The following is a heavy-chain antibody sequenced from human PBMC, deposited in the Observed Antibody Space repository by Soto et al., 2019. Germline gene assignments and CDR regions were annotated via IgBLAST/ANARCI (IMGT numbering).Heavy chain of an antibody. CDR3: AKYYYDSSGYYYDY. Sequence: SSETLSLTCTVSGGSISSYYWSWIRQPPGKGLEWIGYIYYSGSTNYNPSLKSRVTISVDTSKNQFSLKLSSVTAADTAVYYCAKYYYDSSGYYYDYWGQGTLVTVSS. CDR2: IYYSGST. V-gene: IGHV4-59*01. CDR1: GGSISSYY. J-gene: IGHJ4*02. D-gene: IGHD3-22*01.